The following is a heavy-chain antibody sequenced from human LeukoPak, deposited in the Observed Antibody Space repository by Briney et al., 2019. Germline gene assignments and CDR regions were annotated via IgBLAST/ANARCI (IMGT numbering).Heavy chain of an antibody. J-gene: IGHJ4*02. V-gene: IGHV3-23*01. Sequence: GGSLRLSCAASGFIFRSYAMSCVRQAPGKGLEWVSAISSSGDTTYYADSVKGRFTISRDNSKNTMYLQINSLRAEDTAVYYCATRRPYFFDYWGQGTLVTVSS. CDR1: GFIFRSYA. CDR3: ATRRPYFFDY. CDR2: ISSSGDTT.